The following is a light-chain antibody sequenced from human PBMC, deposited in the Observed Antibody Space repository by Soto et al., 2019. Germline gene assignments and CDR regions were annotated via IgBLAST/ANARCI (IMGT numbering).Light chain of an antibody. Sequence: DIQMTQSPSTLSASVGDRVTITCRASQSISSWLAWYQQKPGKAPKLLIYKASSLESGVPSRFSGSGSGTEFTLTISSLQPDDSATYYCQEYDDYLFTFGPGTKLEIK. CDR1: QSISSW. CDR3: QEYDDYLFT. V-gene: IGKV1-5*03. J-gene: IGKJ2*01. CDR2: KAS.